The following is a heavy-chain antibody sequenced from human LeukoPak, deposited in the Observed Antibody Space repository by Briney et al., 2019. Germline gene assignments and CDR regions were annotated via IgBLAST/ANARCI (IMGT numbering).Heavy chain of an antibody. CDR1: GGSFSGYY. CDR2: INHSGST. J-gene: IGHJ4*02. V-gene: IGHV4-34*01. D-gene: IGHD6-13*01. Sequence: SETLSLTCAVYGGSFSGYYWSWIRQPPGKGLEWIGEINHSGSTNYNPSLKSRVTISVHSSKNQFSLKLSSVAAADTAVYYCARLVRPFIAAAGTLDYWGQGTLVTVSS. CDR3: ARLVRPFIAAAGTLDY.